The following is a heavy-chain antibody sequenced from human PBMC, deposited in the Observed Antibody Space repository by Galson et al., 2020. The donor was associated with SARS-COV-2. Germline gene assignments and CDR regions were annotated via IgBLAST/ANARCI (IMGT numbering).Heavy chain of an antibody. CDR1: GDSISTGIYY. J-gene: IGHJ4*02. Sequence: SETLSLTCVVSGDSISTGIYYWSWIRQPAGKGRGWIGHIYATGGTNYNPPPKSRLTISLDTSKNQFSLRLTSVTAADTALYYCATLRTYGSGTLTFDNWGRGTLVTVSS. CDR3: ATLRTYGSGTLTFDN. D-gene: IGHD3-10*01. V-gene: IGHV4-61*09. CDR2: IYATGGT.